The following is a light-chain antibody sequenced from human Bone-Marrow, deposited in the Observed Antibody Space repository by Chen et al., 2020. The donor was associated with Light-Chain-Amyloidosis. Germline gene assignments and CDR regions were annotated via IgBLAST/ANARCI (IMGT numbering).Light chain of an antibody. CDR2: EDE. CDR3: QSYQGSSQGV. Sequence: NFMLTQPHSVSESPGKTVIISCTRSSGSIATNYVQWYQQRPGSSPTTVIYEDEQRPSGVPDRFSGSTDRSSNSATLTSSGLKTEDEADYYCQSYQGSSQGVFGGGTKLTVL. V-gene: IGLV6-57*01. CDR1: SGSIATNY. J-gene: IGLJ3*02.